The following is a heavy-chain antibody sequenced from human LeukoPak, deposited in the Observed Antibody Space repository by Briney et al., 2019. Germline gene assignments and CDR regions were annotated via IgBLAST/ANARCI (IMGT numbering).Heavy chain of an antibody. Sequence: SETLSLTCTVSGGSISASGYYWGWIRQPPGKGLEWIGSAYSSGNTYYNLSLKSRVTISLDTSKNHFSLKLSSVTAADTAVYYCAVYFEDAFDYWGQGTLVTVSS. CDR2: AYSSGNT. V-gene: IGHV4-39*02. CDR1: GGSISASGYY. J-gene: IGHJ4*02. D-gene: IGHD2-8*01. CDR3: AVYFEDAFDY.